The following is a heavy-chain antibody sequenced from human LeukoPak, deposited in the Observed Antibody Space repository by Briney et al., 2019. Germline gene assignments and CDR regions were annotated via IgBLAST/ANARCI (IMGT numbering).Heavy chain of an antibody. J-gene: IGHJ3*02. CDR2: IYPGDSDT. Sequence: ASVKVSCKASGGTFSSYAIGWVRQMPGKGPEWMGIIYPGDSDTRYSPSFQGQVTISADKSISTAYLQWSSLKASDTAMYYCARGVEYSSSSDAFDIWGQGTMVTVSS. D-gene: IGHD6-6*01. V-gene: IGHV5-51*01. CDR1: GGTFSSYA. CDR3: ARGVEYSSSSDAFDI.